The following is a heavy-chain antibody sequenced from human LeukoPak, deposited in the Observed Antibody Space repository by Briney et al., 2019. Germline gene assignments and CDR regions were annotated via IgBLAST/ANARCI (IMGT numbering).Heavy chain of an antibody. CDR3: ARDILYEYDILTGYEY. V-gene: IGHV4-59*12. CDR2: IYYSGST. CDR1: GGSISSYY. D-gene: IGHD3-9*01. Sequence: SETLSLTCTVSGGSISSYYWSWIRQPPGKGLEWIGYIYYSGSTNYNPSLKSRVTISVDTPKNQFSLKLSSVTAADTAVYYCARDILYEYDILTGYEYWGQGTLVTVSS. J-gene: IGHJ4*02.